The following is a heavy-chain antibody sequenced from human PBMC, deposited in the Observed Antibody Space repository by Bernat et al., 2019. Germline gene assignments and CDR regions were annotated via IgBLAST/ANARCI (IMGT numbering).Heavy chain of an antibody. D-gene: IGHD6-13*01. V-gene: IGHV4-4*02. J-gene: IGHJ3*02. CDR1: GDSISSSAW. CDR2: IYHNGNI. CDR3: ARDPVAAVGTAFDI. Sequence: QVQLQESGPQLVKPSGTLSLTCVVSGDSISSSAWWSWVRQPPGKGLEWIAEIYHNGNINYNPSLRSRVTISIDKSKNQISLRLSSVTAADTAVYYCARDPVAAVGTAFDIWGQGTKVTVSS.